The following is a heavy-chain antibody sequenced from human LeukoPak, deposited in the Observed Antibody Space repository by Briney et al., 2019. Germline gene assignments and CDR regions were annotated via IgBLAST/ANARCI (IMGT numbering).Heavy chain of an antibody. CDR3: ARGRRGNGAIYYYYYMDV. V-gene: IGHV4-30-4*07. CDR1: GDSISSGGYS. CDR2: IYYSGST. J-gene: IGHJ6*03. D-gene: IGHD2-8*01. Sequence: PSETLSLTCAVSGDSISSGGYSWSWIRLPPGKGLEWIGYIYYSGSTYYTPSLKSRVNISVDTTTNQCSLNLCSVTAADTAVYYCARGRRGNGAIYYYYYMDVWGKGTTVTVSS.